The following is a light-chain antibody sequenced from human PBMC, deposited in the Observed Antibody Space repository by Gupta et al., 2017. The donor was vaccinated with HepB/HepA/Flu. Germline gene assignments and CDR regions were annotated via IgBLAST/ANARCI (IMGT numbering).Light chain of an antibody. Sequence: QSALTQPASVSGSPGQSIPISCTRTSSDAGGYNYVAWYQQQPGKAPKLMLDDVSNRPSGVSNRCSGSKSGNTASLTISGLQDEEEADYYCSSYTSSSTPHVVFGGGTKLTVL. CDR2: DVS. V-gene: IGLV2-14*03. CDR3: SSYTSSSTPHVV. J-gene: IGLJ2*01. CDR1: SSDAGGYNY.